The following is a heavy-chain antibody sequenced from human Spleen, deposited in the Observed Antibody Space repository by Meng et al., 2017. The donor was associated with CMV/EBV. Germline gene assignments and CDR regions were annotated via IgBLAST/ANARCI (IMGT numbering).Heavy chain of an antibody. D-gene: IGHD1-14*01. CDR1: GFKCSDYY. CDR3: ARKTTFYFDY. V-gene: IGHV3-11*04. CDR2: ISSTGGPI. J-gene: IGHJ4*02. Sequence: LSCAASGFKCSDYYMTWIRQAPGRGLEWVSYISSTGGPIYYADSVKGRFTISRDNSKNTLYLQMNSLRAEDTAVYYCARKTTFYFDYWGQGTLVTVSS.